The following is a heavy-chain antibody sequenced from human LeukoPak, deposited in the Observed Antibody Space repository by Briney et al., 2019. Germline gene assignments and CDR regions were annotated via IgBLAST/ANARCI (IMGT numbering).Heavy chain of an antibody. D-gene: IGHD3-22*01. CDR1: GGSISSGGYS. J-gene: IGHJ3*02. V-gene: IGHV4-31*03. Sequence: SETLSLTCTVSGGSISSGGYSWSWIRQHPGKGLGWIGYIYYSGSTYYNPSLKSRVTISVDTSKNQFSLKLSSVTAADTAVYYCARDAYYYDSSGYSDAFDIWGQGTMVTVSS. CDR2: IYYSGST. CDR3: ARDAYYYDSSGYSDAFDI.